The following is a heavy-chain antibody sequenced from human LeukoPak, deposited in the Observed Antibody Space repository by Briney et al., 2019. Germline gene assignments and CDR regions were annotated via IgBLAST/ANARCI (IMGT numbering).Heavy chain of an antibody. D-gene: IGHD1-26*01. Sequence: SETLSLTCTVSGGSISNYYWSWIRQPPGKGLQWIGVIYYGGSTYYHPSLKSRVTISMDTSKSQVSLRLTSLTAADTAVYYCAGGVGATTYFWGQGALVTVSS. CDR3: AGGVGATTYF. CDR2: IYYGGST. J-gene: IGHJ4*02. V-gene: IGHV4-59*12. CDR1: GGSISNYY.